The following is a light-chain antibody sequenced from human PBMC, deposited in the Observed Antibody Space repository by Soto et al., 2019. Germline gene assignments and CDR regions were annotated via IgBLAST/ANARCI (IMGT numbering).Light chain of an antibody. CDR3: QQSYSIVRT. V-gene: IGKV1-39*01. CDR2: AAS. J-gene: IGKJ1*01. Sequence: DIQMTQSPSSLSASVGDRVTITCRASQNISNYLDWYQQKPGKAPKFLIYAASSLQSGVPSRFSGSGSGTDFTLTISSLQPEDFTTYYCQQSYSIVRTFGQGPKVEIK. CDR1: QNISNY.